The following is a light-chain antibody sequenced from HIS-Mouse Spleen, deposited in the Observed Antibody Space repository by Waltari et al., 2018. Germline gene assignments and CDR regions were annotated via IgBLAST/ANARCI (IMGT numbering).Light chain of an antibody. Sequence: DLQLTQSPSFLCASVGDRVTITCRASQGISRYLAWYQQKPGKPPKLLIYAASTLKSGVPSRCSGSGAGTEFTLTISSLQPEDFATYYCQQLNSYPPTFGQGTKVEIK. CDR3: QQLNSYPPT. V-gene: IGKV1-9*01. CDR1: QGISRY. CDR2: AAS. J-gene: IGKJ1*01.